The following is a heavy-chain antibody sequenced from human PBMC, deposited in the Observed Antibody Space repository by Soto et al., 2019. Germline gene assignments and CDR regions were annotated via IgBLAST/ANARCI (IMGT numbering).Heavy chain of an antibody. J-gene: IGHJ6*02. CDR3: ARVRDPHLDHYGLDV. D-gene: IGHD3-10*01. V-gene: IGHV1-69*06. CDR1: GFTFNVYG. CDR2: LIPIYDAP. Sequence: QVQLVQSGAEVKNPGSSVKVSCKTSGFTFNVYGINWVRQAPGQGLGWMGGLIPIYDAPNYAQKFQGRVSITADKSTATVYLELNSLSSEDTAVYFCARVRDPHLDHYGLDVWGQGTTVTVSS.